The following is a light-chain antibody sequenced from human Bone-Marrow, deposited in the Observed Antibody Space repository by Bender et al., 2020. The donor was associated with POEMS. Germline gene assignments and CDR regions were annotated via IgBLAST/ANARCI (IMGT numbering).Light chain of an antibody. V-gene: IGLV1-47*01. Sequence: QSVLTQPPSASGTPGQRVSISCSGSSSNIGTKYVFWYQQLPGTAPRLLMYRNDQRPAGVPDRFSGSKSGTSASLAISGLRSEDEGDYYCEAWDDSLDGPVFGGGTKLTVL. J-gene: IGLJ3*02. CDR1: SSNIGTKY. CDR3: EAWDDSLDGPV. CDR2: RND.